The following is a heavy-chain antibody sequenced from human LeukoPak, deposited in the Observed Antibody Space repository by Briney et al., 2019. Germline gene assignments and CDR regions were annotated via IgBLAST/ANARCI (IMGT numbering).Heavy chain of an antibody. J-gene: IGHJ4*02. CDR3: ARGGPRYYYDSSGYPFDY. CDR1: GYTFTSYT. V-gene: IGHV1-3*01. Sequence: GASVKVSCKASGYTFTSYTMHWVRQAPGQRLEWMGWINGGNGNTKYSQKFQGRVTITRDTSASTAYMELSSLRSEDTAVYYCARGGPRYYYDSSGYPFDYWGQGTLVTVSS. D-gene: IGHD3-22*01. CDR2: INGGNGNT.